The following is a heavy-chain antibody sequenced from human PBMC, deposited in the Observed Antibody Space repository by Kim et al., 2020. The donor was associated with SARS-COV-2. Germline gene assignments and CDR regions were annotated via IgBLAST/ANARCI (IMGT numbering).Heavy chain of an antibody. D-gene: IGHD3-3*01. CDR2: IDPSDSYT. J-gene: IGHJ6*02. V-gene: IGHV5-10-1*01. CDR3: ARQALALRFLAWSPSFAGMDV. CDR1: GYSFTSYW. Sequence: GESLKISCKGSGYSFTSYWISWVRQMPGKGLEWMGRIDPSDSYTNYSPSFQGHVPISADKSISTAYLQWSSLKASGTAMYYCARQALALRFLAWSPSFAGMDVWGQGTTITVS.